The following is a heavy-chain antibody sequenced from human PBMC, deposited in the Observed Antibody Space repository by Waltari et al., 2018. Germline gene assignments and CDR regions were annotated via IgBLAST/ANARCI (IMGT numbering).Heavy chain of an antibody. CDR3: AKPRDSSTYYYYGMDV. CDR2: ISGSGGST. J-gene: IGHJ6*02. Sequence: EVQLLESGGGLVQPGGSLRLSCAASGFTFSSYAMSWVRTAPGKGLEWVSAISGSGGSTYYADSVKGRFTISRDNSKNTLYLQMNSLRAEDTAVYYCAKPRDSSTYYYYGMDVWGQGTTVTVSS. V-gene: IGHV3-23*01. CDR1: GFTFSSYA. D-gene: IGHD2-2*01.